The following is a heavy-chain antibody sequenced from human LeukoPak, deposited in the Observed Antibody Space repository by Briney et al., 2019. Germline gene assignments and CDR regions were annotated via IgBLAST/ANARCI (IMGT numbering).Heavy chain of an antibody. CDR2: ISYSWST. D-gene: IGHD3-22*01. CDR3: ARHGGRFYYDSSGQIFDY. V-gene: IGHV4-39*01. J-gene: IGHJ4*02. Sequence: PSETLSLTCTVSGGSISSSSYYWGWIRQPPGKGLEWIVSISYSWSTYYNPSLKSRVTISVDTSKNQFSLKLSSVTAADTAVYYCARHGGRFYYDSSGQIFDYWGQGALVTVSS. CDR1: GGSISSSSYY.